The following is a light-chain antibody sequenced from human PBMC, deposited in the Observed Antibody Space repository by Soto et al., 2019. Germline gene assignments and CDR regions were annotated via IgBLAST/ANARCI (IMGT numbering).Light chain of an antibody. Sequence: EIVMTQSPATLSVSPGEGATLSCRASQSVSSHLAWYQHKPGQPPRLLLYGASIRLSGIPARFSGSGSGTEFTLTINSLQSEDFAVYYCQQYDNRPGTFGQGTKVEIK. CDR3: QQYDNRPGT. CDR2: GAS. V-gene: IGKV3-15*01. J-gene: IGKJ1*01. CDR1: QSVSSH.